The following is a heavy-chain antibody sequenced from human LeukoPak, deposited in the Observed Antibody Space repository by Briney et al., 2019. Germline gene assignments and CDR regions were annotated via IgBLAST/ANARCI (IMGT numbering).Heavy chain of an antibody. J-gene: IGHJ6*02. CDR3: ARSYDYVWGSYRYTGVNGMDV. CDR2: INPNSGGT. V-gene: IGHV1-2*02. D-gene: IGHD3-16*02. CDR1: GYTFTGYY. Sequence: ASVKVSCKASGYTFTGYYMHWVRQAPGQGLEWMGWINPNSGGTNYAQKFQGRVTMTRDTSISTAYMELSRLRSDDTAVYYCARSYDYVWGSYRYTGVNGMDVWGQGNPGHRLL.